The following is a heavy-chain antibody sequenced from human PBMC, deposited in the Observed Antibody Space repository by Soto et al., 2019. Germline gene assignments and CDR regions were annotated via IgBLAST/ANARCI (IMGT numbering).Heavy chain of an antibody. D-gene: IGHD1-7*01. J-gene: IGHJ4*02. Sequence: PGKGLEWVSTISGSGGSTYYADSVKGRFTISRDNFKNTLYLQMNSLRAEDTAVYYCARQLTGTTRLFDYWGQGTLVTVSS. CDR3: ARQLTGTTRLFDY. CDR2: ISGSGGST. V-gene: IGHV3-23*01.